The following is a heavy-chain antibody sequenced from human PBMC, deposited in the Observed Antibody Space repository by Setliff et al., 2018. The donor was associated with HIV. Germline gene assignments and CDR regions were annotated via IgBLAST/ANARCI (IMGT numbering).Heavy chain of an antibody. CDR3: ARDSRDIVVVIAPEPEPYYYYGMDV. CDR1: GYTLTNYD. CDR2: MSPKSGNT. V-gene: IGHV1-8*02. Sequence: ASVKVSCKASGYTLTNYDINWVRQATGQGLEWMGWMSPKSGNTGYAQKFQGRVTMTRNTSISTVYMELSSLRSEDTAVYYCARDSRDIVVVIAPEPEPYYYYGMDVWGEGTTVTVSS. D-gene: IGHD2-15*01. J-gene: IGHJ6*04.